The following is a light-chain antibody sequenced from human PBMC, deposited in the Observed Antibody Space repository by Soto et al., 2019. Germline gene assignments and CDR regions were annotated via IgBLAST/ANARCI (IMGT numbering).Light chain of an antibody. CDR2: GAS. Sequence: EIVLTQSPCTLSLSPGERATLSCRASQSVSSSYLAWYQHKPGQAPRLLIYGASSKATGIPDRFSGSGSGTDFTLTISRLEPEDFAMYFCQQFGSPFTFGPGTKVDLK. CDR1: QSVSSSY. V-gene: IGKV3-20*01. J-gene: IGKJ3*01. CDR3: QQFGSPFT.